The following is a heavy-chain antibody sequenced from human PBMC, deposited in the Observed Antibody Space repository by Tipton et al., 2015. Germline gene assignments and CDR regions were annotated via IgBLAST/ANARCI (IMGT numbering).Heavy chain of an antibody. CDR3: AESDDIAGGSYGIDV. D-gene: IGHD1-1*01. V-gene: IGHV1-8*01. Sequence: QVQLVQSGAEAKKPGASVKVSCKASGYTFSSYDINWVRQATGQGLEWMGWMNPNSGNTGYSQKFQGRVTITADDSMSTAYMELSSLRPEDTAEYYCAESDDIAGGSYGIDVWGPGTTVTV. J-gene: IGHJ6*02. CDR2: MNPNSGNT. CDR1: GYTFSSYD.